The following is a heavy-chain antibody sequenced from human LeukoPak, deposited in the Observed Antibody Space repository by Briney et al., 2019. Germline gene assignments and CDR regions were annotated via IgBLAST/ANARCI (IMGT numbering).Heavy chain of an antibody. V-gene: IGHV1-69*13. D-gene: IGHD3-10*01. CDR2: IIPIFGTA. CDR3: ASTPVWFGELFDY. Sequence: SVKVSCKASGYAFTSYAISWVRQAPGQGLEWMGGIIPIFGTANYAQKFQGRVTITADESTSTAYMELSSLRSEDTAVYYCASTPVWFGELFDYWGQGTLVTVSS. J-gene: IGHJ4*02. CDR1: GYAFTSYA.